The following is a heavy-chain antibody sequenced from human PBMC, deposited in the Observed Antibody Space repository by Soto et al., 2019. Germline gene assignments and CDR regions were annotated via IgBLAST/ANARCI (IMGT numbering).Heavy chain of an antibody. CDR2: TYDSGST. J-gene: IGHJ4*02. CDR3: ARLRGYSSSWLDF. D-gene: IGHD6-19*01. V-gene: IGHV4-59*01. CDR1: GGSISTYF. Sequence: SETLPLTCTVSGGSISTYFWSWIRQPPGKGLEWIGNTYDSGSTGYNPSLKSRVTISVDTSKNQFSLRLSFVTAADTAVYCCARLRGYSSSWLDFWGQGTLVTVSS.